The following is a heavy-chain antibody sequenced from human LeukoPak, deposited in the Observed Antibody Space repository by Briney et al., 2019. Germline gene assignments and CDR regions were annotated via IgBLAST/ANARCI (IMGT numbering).Heavy chain of an antibody. J-gene: IGHJ4*02. D-gene: IGHD3-22*01. V-gene: IGHV1-18*01. CDR1: GYTFTSYG. CDR2: ISAYNGNT. CDR3: ARDGIEYYYDSSGYPFDY. Sequence: ASVKVSCKASGYTFTSYGISWVRQAPGQGLEWMGWISAYNGNTNYAQKLQGRVTMTTDTSTSTAYMGLRSLRSDDTAVYYCARDGIEYYYDSSGYPFDYWGQGTLVTVSS.